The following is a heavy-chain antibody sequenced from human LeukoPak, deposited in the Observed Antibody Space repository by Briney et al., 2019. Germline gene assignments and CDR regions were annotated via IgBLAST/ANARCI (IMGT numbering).Heavy chain of an antibody. CDR2: IKQDGGEK. CDR3: ARDGRPLDY. Sequence: GESLRLSCVDSGITFSKYWMSWVRQAPGKGLEWVANIKQDGGEKYYVDSVKGRFTISRDNAKNSLYLQMNGLRVEDTAVYYCARDGRPLDYWGQGTLVTVSS. CDR1: GITFSKYW. V-gene: IGHV3-7*03. J-gene: IGHJ4*02.